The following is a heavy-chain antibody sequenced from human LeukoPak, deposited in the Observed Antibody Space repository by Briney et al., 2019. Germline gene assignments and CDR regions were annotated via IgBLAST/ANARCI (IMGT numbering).Heavy chain of an antibody. CDR3: ARDGAIVGAIDY. CDR2: IYTSGST. CDR1: GGSLISYY. D-gene: IGHD1-26*01. Sequence: SETLSLTCTVSGGSLISYYWSWIGQPAGKGLEWVGRIYTSGSTNYNLPLKSRVTISVDTTKHQCSLKLSSVTAADTAVYYCARDGAIVGAIDYGGQGTLVTVSS. J-gene: IGHJ4*02. V-gene: IGHV4-4*07.